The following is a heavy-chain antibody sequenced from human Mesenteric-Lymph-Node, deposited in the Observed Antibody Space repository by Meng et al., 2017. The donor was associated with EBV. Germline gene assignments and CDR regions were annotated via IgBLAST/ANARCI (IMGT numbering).Heavy chain of an antibody. CDR3: ARDYCSSTSCLFDY. CDR2: INPGNGNT. CDR1: GYTFISYT. Sequence: QLVQSGAEVKKPGASGKVSCKASGYTFISYTMYWVRQAPEQRLEWMGWINPGNGNTKYSQKFQGRVTITRDTSATTAYMELSSPNSEDTAVYYCARDYCSSTSCLFDYWGQGTLVTVSS. J-gene: IGHJ4*02. D-gene: IGHD2-2*01. V-gene: IGHV1-3*01.